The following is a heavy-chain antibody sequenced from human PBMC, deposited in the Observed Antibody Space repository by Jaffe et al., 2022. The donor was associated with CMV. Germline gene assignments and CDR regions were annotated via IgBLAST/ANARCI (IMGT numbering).Heavy chain of an antibody. CDR1: GGSISSYY. J-gene: IGHJ4*02. CDR3: ARSPYSPLLFDY. V-gene: IGHV4-59*01. D-gene: IGHD2-15*01. CDR2: IYYSGST. Sequence: QVQLQESGPGLVKPSETLSLTCTVSGGSISSYYWSWIRQPPGKGLEWIGYIYYSGSTNYNPSLKSRVTISVDTSKNQFSLKLSSVTAADTAVYYCARSPYSPLLFDYWGQGTLVTVSS.